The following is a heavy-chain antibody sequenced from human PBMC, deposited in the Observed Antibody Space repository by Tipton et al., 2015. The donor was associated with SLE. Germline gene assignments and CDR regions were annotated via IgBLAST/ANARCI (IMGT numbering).Heavy chain of an antibody. J-gene: IGHJ4*02. CDR3: ASPGYSSSWLNFDY. Sequence: LRLSCAVSGGSISSGGYSWSWIRQPPGKGLEWIGYIYHSGSTYYNPSLKSRVTISVDTSKNQFSLKLTSVTAADTAVYYCASPGYSSSWLNFDYWGQGTLVTASS. V-gene: IGHV4-30-2*01. CDR2: IYHSGST. CDR1: GGSISSGGYS. D-gene: IGHD6-13*01.